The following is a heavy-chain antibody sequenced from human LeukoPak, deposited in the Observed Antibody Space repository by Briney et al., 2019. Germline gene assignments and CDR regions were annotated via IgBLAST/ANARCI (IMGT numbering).Heavy chain of an antibody. V-gene: IGHV4-59*01. CDR3: ARDRYCSSTSCYGGLDP. CDR1: GGSISSYH. Sequence: PSETLSLTCTVSGGSISSYHWSWIRQPPGKGLEWIGYIYYSGSTNYNPSLKSRVTISVDTSKNQFSLKLSSVTAADTGVYYCARDRYCSSTSCYGGLDPWGQGTLVTVSS. D-gene: IGHD2-2*01. CDR2: IYYSGST. J-gene: IGHJ5*02.